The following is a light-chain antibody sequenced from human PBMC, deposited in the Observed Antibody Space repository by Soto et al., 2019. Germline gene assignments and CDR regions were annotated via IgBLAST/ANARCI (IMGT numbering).Light chain of an antibody. CDR1: SSDIGGYNY. V-gene: IGLV2-11*01. CDR3: CSYAGSYKV. CDR2: DVI. Sequence: QSVLTQPRSVSGSPGQSVTISCTGTSSDIGGYNYVSWYQQHPGKAPKLMIYDVIKRPSGVPDRFSGSKSGNTASLTISGLQAEDEADYYCCSYAGSYKVFGTGTKVTVL. J-gene: IGLJ1*01.